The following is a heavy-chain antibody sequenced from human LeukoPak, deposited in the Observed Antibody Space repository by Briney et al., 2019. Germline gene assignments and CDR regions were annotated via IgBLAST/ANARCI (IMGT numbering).Heavy chain of an antibody. CDR3: ARADYSSSWYFRDNWFDP. Sequence: GGSLRLSCAASGFTFSSYAMHWVRQAPGKGRGYVSAISSNGGSTYYANSVKGRFTISRDNSKNTLYLQMRSLRAEDMAVYYCARADYSSSWYFRDNWFDPWGQGTLVTVSS. CDR2: ISSNGGST. D-gene: IGHD6-13*01. J-gene: IGHJ5*02. CDR1: GFTFSSYA. V-gene: IGHV3-64*01.